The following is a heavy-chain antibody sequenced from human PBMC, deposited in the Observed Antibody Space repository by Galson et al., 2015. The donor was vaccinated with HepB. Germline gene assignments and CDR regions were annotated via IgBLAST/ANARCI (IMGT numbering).Heavy chain of an antibody. CDR3: ARDRGAGIAAADYSGMDV. CDR1: GGSISSYY. CDR2: IYYSGST. D-gene: IGHD6-13*01. V-gene: IGHV4-59*01. Sequence: SETLPLTCTVSGGSISSYYWSWIRQPPGKGLEWIGYIYYSGSTNYNPSLKSRVTISVDTSKNQFSLKLSSVTAADTAVYYCARDRGAGIAAADYSGMDVWGQGTTVTVSS. J-gene: IGHJ6*02.